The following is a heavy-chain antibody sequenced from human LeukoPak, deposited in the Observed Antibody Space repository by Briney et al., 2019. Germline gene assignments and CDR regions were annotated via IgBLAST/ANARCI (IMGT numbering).Heavy chain of an antibody. V-gene: IGHV3-30*18. Sequence: PGGSLRLSCAASGFTFSSYGMHWVRQAPGKGLEWVAVISYDGSNKYYADSVKGRFTISRDNSKNTLYLQMNSLRAEDTAVYYCAKGTAFDYWGQGTLVTVSS. CDR3: AKGTAFDY. CDR2: ISYDGSNK. J-gene: IGHJ4*02. CDR1: GFTFSSYG.